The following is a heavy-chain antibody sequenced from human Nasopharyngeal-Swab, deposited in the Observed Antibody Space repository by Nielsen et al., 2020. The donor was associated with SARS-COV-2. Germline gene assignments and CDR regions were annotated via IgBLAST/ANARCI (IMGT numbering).Heavy chain of an antibody. CDR2: INPSGGGT. Sequence: ASVQVSCKASGYTFTTYNIHWVRQAPGQGLEWMGIINPSGGGTNYAQKFKGRATMTGDTSTGTVYMELTSLTSEDTAAYYCARMMYFHGYYAMDVWGQGTTVTVSS. D-gene: IGHD3-10*01. CDR1: GYTFTTYN. V-gene: IGHV1-46*01. J-gene: IGHJ6*02. CDR3: ARMMYFHGYYAMDV.